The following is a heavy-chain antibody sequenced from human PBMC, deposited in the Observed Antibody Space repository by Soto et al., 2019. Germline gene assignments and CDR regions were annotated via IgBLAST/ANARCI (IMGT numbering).Heavy chain of an antibody. CDR2: IIPILSGT. J-gene: IGHJ6*03. Sequence: SVKVSCKASGGTFSSYTISWVRQAPGQGLEWMGRIIPILSGTNYAQKFQGWVTITRDKSTSTAYMELSRLRSDDTAVYYCARGPGVDIVATTDYYYYYYMDVWGKGTTVTVSS. D-gene: IGHD5-12*01. CDR1: GGTFSSYT. V-gene: IGHV1-69*08. CDR3: ARGPGVDIVATTDYYYYYYMDV.